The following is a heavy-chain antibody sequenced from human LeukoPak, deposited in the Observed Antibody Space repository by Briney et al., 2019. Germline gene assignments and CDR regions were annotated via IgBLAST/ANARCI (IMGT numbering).Heavy chain of an antibody. CDR3: ARGPQGIAARRGGFDY. Sequence: ASVKVSRKASGYTFTGYYMHWVRQAPGQGLEWMGWINPNSGGTNYAQKFQGRVTMTRDTSISTAYMELSRLRSDDTAVYYCARGPQGIAARRGGFDYWGQGTLVTVSS. J-gene: IGHJ4*02. V-gene: IGHV1-2*02. D-gene: IGHD6-6*01. CDR1: GYTFTGYY. CDR2: INPNSGGT.